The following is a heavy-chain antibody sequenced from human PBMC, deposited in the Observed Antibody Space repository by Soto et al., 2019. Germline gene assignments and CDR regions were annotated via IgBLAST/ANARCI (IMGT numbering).Heavy chain of an antibody. D-gene: IGHD2-2*01. CDR3: ARVMYCSSTSCYAYDY. V-gene: IGHV1-69*13. J-gene: IGHJ4*02. CDR2: IIPIFGTA. Sequence: GASGKVSCKASGGTFSSYAISWVRQAPGQGLEWMGGIIPIFGTANYAQKFQGRVTITADESTSTAYMELSSLRSEDTAVYYCARVMYCSSTSCYAYDYWGQGXLVTVYS. CDR1: GGTFSSYA.